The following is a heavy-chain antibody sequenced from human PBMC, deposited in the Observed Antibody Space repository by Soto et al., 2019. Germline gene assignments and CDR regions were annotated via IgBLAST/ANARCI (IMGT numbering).Heavy chain of an antibody. J-gene: IGHJ4*02. CDR2: INPFDGSR. D-gene: IGHD3-10*01. Sequence: PSVKVSCKASGYIFTSYYIHWVRQAPGQGLEWMGWINPFDGSRMFAQSFQGRVTMTRDTSTSTVYMEVSSLRSEDTAVYYCSRVEPGETSPSDHWRQGPLVTVS. V-gene: IGHV1-46*03. CDR1: GYIFTSYY. CDR3: SRVEPGETSPSDH.